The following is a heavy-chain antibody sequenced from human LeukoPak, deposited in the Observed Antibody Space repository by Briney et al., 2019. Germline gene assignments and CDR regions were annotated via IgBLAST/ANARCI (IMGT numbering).Heavy chain of an antibody. D-gene: IGHD3-3*01. CDR2: ISGSGGST. CDR3: ATQPDFWSGYSDDY. J-gene: IGHJ4*02. CDR1: GFTFSSYA. V-gene: IGHV3-23*01. Sequence: GGSLRLSCAASGFTFSSYAMSWVRQAPGKGLEWVSAISGSGGSTYYADSVKGRFTISRDNSKNTPYLQMNSLRAEDTAVYYCATQPDFWSGYSDDYWAREPWSPSPQ.